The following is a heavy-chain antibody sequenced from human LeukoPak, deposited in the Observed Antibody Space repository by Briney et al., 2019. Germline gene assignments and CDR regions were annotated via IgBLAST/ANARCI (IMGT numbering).Heavy chain of an antibody. CDR1: GFIFRNAW. D-gene: IGHD1-1*01. CDR3: FAPRHLNY. Sequence: GGSLRLSCETSGFIFRNAWMSWVRQAPGRSLEWIGRIRTSAEGERKDYAATLRGRFTISRDDSRNTLFLHMNGLRTEDTGLYYCFAPRHLNYWGQGALVTVSS. J-gene: IGHJ4*02. V-gene: IGHV3-15*01. CDR2: IRTSAEGERK.